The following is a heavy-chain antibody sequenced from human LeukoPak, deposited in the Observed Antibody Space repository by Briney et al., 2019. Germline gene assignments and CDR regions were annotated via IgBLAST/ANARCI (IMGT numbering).Heavy chain of an antibody. CDR2: INPNSGGT. J-gene: IGHJ3*02. V-gene: IGHV1-2*02. D-gene: IGHD2-15*01. Sequence: ASVKVSCKASGYTFTGYYMHWVRQAPGQGLEWMGWINPNSGGTNYAQKFQGRVTMTTDTSTSTAYMELRSLRSDDTAVYYCAREGLGPPRWDIVVVVAAQGAFDIWGQGTMVTVSS. CDR1: GYTFTGYY. CDR3: AREGLGPPRWDIVVVVAAQGAFDI.